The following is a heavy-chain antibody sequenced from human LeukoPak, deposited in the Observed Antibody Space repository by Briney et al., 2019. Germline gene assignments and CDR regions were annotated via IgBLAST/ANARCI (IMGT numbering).Heavy chain of an antibody. D-gene: IGHD5-12*01. V-gene: IGHV3-9*01. Sequence: GGSLRLSCAASGFTFDDFAMHWVRQAPGKGLEWVSGISWDSGNIHYANSVKGRFTISRDNAKNSLYLQMNSLRVEDTALYYCAKKPNKYSGYDYFDYWGQGTLVTASS. CDR1: GFTFDDFA. CDR2: ISWDSGNI. J-gene: IGHJ4*02. CDR3: AKKPNKYSGYDYFDY.